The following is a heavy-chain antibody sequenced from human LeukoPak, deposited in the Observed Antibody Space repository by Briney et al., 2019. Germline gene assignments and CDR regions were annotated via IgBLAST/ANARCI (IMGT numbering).Heavy chain of an antibody. CDR3: ARATNFYYYYGMDV. CDR2: INPSSGAT. J-gene: IGHJ6*02. V-gene: IGHV1-46*01. Sequence: RASVKVSCKASGYTFTSYGISWVRQAPGQGLEWMGIINPSSGATNYAQKFQGRVTMTTDTSTSTVYMELSSQRAEDTAVYYCARATNFYYYYGMDVWGQGTTVTVSS. D-gene: IGHD1-26*01. CDR1: GYTFTSYG.